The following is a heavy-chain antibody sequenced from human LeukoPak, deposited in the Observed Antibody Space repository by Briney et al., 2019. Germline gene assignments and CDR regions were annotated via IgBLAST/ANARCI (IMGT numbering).Heavy chain of an antibody. CDR3: ARNSSDWYGYMDV. CDR2: ISTYNGYA. CDR1: GYTFTSYG. J-gene: IGHJ6*04. D-gene: IGHD6-19*01. V-gene: IGHV1-18*01. Sequence: ASVNVSCKASGYTFTSYGISWVRQAPGQGREWMGWISTYNGYANYVQKFQGRVIMTTETSTNTAYMELRSLRSDDTAVYYCARNSSDWYGYMDVWGKGTTVTVSS.